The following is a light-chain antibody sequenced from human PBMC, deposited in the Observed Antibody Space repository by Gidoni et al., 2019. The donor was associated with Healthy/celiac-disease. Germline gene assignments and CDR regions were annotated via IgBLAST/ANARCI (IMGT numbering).Light chain of an antibody. CDR3: QQNSNWSL. V-gene: IGKV3-11*01. CDR1: QSVSSY. CDR2: DAS. Sequence: EIALSQSPATLSFSAGERATLSCRASQSVSSYLAWHQQQPGQTHMLLIYDASDRATGIPARFSGSGSGTDFTITISRLEAEDVAVYYCQQNSNWSLFGQGTKVDIK. J-gene: IGKJ3*01.